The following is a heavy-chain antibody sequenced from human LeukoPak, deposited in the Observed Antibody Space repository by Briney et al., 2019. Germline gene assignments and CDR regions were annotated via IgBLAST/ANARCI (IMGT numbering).Heavy chain of an antibody. CDR1: GGSIRSYY. D-gene: IGHD3-22*01. Sequence: SETLSLTCTVSGGSIRSYYWSWIRQPPGKGLEWIGYAYYSGSTNYNPSLKSRVTISVETSKNQFSLKLSSVTAADTAVYYCARVTGYMIEDYFDYWGQGTLVTVSS. J-gene: IGHJ4*02. CDR3: ARVTGYMIEDYFDY. CDR2: AYYSGST. V-gene: IGHV4-59*01.